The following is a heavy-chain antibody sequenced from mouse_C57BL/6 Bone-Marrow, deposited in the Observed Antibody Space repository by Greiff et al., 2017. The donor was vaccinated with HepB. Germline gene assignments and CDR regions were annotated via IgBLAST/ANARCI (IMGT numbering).Heavy chain of an antibody. J-gene: IGHJ3*01. D-gene: IGHD2-4*01. CDR3: ARYDYDGDWFAY. CDR1: GYTFTSYW. CDR2: IDPSDSYT. V-gene: IGHV1-69*01. Sequence: QVQLQQSGAELVMPGASVKLSCKASGYTFTSYWMHWVKQRPGQGLEWIGEIDPSDSYTNYNQKFKGKSTLTVDKSSSTAYMQLSSLTSEDSAVYYCARYDYDGDWFAYWGQGTLVTVSA.